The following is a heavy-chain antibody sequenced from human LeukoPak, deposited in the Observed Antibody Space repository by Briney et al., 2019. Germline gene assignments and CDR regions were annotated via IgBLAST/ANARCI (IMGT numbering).Heavy chain of an antibody. V-gene: IGHV3-21*01. Sequence: TGGSLRLSCEASGLTFSSYNMNWVRQAPGKGQEWVSSISSGSRYIYYGDAVKGRFTISRDNAKNSLYLQMNSLRAEDTAVYYCARGGSYEEAFDYWGQGTLVTVSS. CDR3: ARGGSYEEAFDY. CDR1: GLTFSSYN. J-gene: IGHJ4*02. D-gene: IGHD5-12*01. CDR2: ISSGSRYI.